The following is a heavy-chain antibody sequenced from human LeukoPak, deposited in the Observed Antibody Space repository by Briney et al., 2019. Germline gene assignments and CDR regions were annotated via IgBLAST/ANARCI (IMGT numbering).Heavy chain of an antibody. Sequence: PGGSLRLSCGASGFTLSSYWMTWVRQAPGKGLEWVANIKEDGSKKYYVESVRGRFTISRDNAENSLYLQMNSLRAEDTAVYYCARDSRSCGRSDSRGDAFDIWGQGTMVTVSS. V-gene: IGHV3-7*01. CDR3: ARDSRSCGRSDSRGDAFDI. J-gene: IGHJ3*02. CDR2: IKEDGSKK. D-gene: IGHD3-16*01. CDR1: GFTLSSYW.